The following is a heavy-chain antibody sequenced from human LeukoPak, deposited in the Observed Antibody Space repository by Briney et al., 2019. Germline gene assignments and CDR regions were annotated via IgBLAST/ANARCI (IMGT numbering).Heavy chain of an antibody. CDR1: GFTFSSYW. V-gene: IGHV3-7*01. J-gene: IGHJ5*02. CDR3: ARSSDYGDFVVGFDP. CDR2: IKQDGSEK. Sequence: GGSLRLSCAASGFTFSSYWMSWVRQAPGKGLEWVANIKQDGSEKYYVDSVKGRFTISRDNAKNSLYLQMNSLRAEDTAIYYCARSSDYGDFVVGFDPWGQGTLVTVSS. D-gene: IGHD4-17*01.